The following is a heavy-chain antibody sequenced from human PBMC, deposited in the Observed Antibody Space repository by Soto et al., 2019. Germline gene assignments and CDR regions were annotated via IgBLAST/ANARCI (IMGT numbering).Heavy chain of an antibody. CDR3: VHSRCGGDCLQSYPSHYYYGMDV. CDR2: IYWDNDK. D-gene: IGHD2-21*02. V-gene: IGHV2-5*02. CDR1: GFSLSTSGVG. J-gene: IGHJ6*02. Sequence: QITLKESGPPLVKPTQTLTLTCTFSGFSLSTSGVGVGWIRQPPGKALEWLALIYWDNDKRYSPSLQSRLTITKDTSKNQLVLTMSNMDPVETATYYCVHSRCGGDCLQSYPSHYYYGMDVWGQGTTVTVSS.